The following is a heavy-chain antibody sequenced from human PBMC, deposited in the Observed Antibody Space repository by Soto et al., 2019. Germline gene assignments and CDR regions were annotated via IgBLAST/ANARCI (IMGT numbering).Heavy chain of an antibody. V-gene: IGHV4-4*07. CDR2: SHGSGIA. CDR3: ARNPGNSSTWDFDN. J-gene: IGHJ4*02. CDR1: NGYISNFY. Sequence: ASETLSLTRTVSNGYISNFYWNCIRQSAGKGLDWVVRSHGSGIATYNPSLRSRVTMSVDTSKNKFSLKVNSVTGADTAVYYCARNPGNSSTWDFDNCGQGTLVTVSS. D-gene: IGHD2-2*01.